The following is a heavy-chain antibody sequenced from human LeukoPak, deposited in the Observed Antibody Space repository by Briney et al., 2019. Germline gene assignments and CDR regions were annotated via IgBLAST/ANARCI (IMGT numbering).Heavy chain of an antibody. Sequence: PGGSLTLSCEASGFTFGSYEMTWVRQAPGKGLEWLSYISTSGSIIVYADSVRGRFTVSRDNAKNSLYLQMNSLRVDDTAVYYCAELGITMIGGVWGKGTTVTISS. CDR1: GFTFGSYE. V-gene: IGHV3-48*03. CDR2: ISTSGSII. J-gene: IGHJ6*04. D-gene: IGHD3-10*02. CDR3: AELGITMIGGV.